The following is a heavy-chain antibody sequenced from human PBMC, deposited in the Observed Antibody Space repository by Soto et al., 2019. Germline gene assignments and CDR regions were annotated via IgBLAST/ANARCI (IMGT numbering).Heavy chain of an antibody. D-gene: IGHD3-9*01. CDR1: GYTFTSYA. J-gene: IGHJ4*02. Sequence: ASVKVSCKASGYTFTSYAMHWVRQAPGQRLEWMGWINAGNGNTKYSQKFQGRVTITRDTSASTAYMELSSLRSEDTAVYYCARDKSPILTGYYMPCYFDYWGQGTLVTVSS. V-gene: IGHV1-3*01. CDR3: ARDKSPILTGYYMPCYFDY. CDR2: INAGNGNT.